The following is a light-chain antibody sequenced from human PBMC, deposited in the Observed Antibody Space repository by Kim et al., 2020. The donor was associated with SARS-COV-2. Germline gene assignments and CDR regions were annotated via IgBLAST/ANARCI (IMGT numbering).Light chain of an antibody. J-gene: IGLJ2*01. CDR1: KLEDKY. V-gene: IGLV3-1*01. CDR3: QAWDSNTFVV. Sequence: SYELTQPPSVSVSPGQTATIACSGDKLEDKYACWYQQKLGHSPILLIYEDDKRPSGIPERFSGSNSGHTATLTISGTQTLDEADYYCQAWDSNTFVVFGGGTQLTVL. CDR2: EDD.